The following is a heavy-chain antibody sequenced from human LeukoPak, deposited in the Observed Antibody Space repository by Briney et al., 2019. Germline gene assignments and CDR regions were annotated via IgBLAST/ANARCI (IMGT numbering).Heavy chain of an antibody. V-gene: IGHV3-23*01. CDR1: GFTFSSYA. CDR2: ISGSGGST. Sequence: PGGSLRLSCAASGFTFSSYAMSWVRQAPGKGLEWVSAISGSGGSTYYADSVKGRFTISRDNSKNTLFLQMNSLRAEDTAVYYCANLDCGGDCYSDSWGQGTLVTVSS. CDR3: ANLDCGGDCYSDS. J-gene: IGHJ4*02. D-gene: IGHD2-21*02.